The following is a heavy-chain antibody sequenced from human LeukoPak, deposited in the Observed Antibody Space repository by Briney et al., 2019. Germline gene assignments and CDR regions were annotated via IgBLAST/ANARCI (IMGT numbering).Heavy chain of an antibody. V-gene: IGHV4-39*01. Sequence: SETLSLTCTVSGDSITSGNYLWGWIRQPPGKELVWIASMFYSGSTFSNPSIKRRLTISIDTSKNQFSLKVNSVTAADTAIYYCARHYDRGASIHGFHTWGQGTKVSVSS. J-gene: IGHJ3*02. CDR1: GDSITSGNYL. CDR2: MFYSGST. D-gene: IGHD3-9*01. CDR3: ARHYDRGASIHGFHT.